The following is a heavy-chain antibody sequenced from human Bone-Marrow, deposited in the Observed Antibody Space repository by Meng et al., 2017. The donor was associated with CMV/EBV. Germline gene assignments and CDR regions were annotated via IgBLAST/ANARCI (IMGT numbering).Heavy chain of an antibody. D-gene: IGHD3-3*01. CDR2: INPNSGGT. Sequence: ASVKVSCKASGYTFTGYYMHWVRQAPGQGLEWMGWINPNSGGTNYAQKFQGRVTMTRDTSISTAYMELSRLRSDDTAVYYCARDGLEQISSPEITIFGVVSERWGQGTLVPSPQ. V-gene: IGHV1-2*02. CDR3: ARDGLEQISSPEITIFGVVSER. J-gene: IGHJ4*02. CDR1: GYTFTGYY.